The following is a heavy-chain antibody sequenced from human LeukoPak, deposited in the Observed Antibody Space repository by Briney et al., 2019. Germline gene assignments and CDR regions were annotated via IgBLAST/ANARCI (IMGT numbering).Heavy chain of an antibody. CDR3: ARKISAAGASAIDY. J-gene: IGHJ4*02. CDR1: GFTFSDYY. CDR2: ISSSGSTI. D-gene: IGHD6-13*01. V-gene: IGHV3-11*01. Sequence: PGGSLRLSCAAYGFTFSDYYMSWIRQAPGKGLEWVSYISSSGSTIYYADSVKGRFTISRDNSKSTLYLQMHSLKAEDTAIYYCARKISAAGASAIDYWGQGTLVTVSS.